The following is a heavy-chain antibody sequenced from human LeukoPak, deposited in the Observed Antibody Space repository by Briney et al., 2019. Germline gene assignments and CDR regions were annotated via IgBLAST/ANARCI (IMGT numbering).Heavy chain of an antibody. V-gene: IGHV3-74*01. D-gene: IGHD5-24*01. CDR2: ISTDGGTT. J-gene: IGHJ3*02. Sequence: PGGSLRLSCAASGFTFSSFWMHWVRQVPGKGLVWVSRISTDGGTTTYADSVRGRFTISRDNANNTLYLQMNSLRAEDTAVYYCAREIQRTIEMTTNRAFDIWGQGTMVTVSS. CDR3: AREIQRTIEMTTNRAFDI. CDR1: GFTFSSFW.